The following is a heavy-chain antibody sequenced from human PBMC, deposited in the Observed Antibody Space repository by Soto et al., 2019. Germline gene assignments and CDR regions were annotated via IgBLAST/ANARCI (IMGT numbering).Heavy chain of an antibody. CDR3: ARQLWHEPAYCGGDCYSSFDY. J-gene: IGHJ4*02. D-gene: IGHD2-21*02. CDR2: IYPGDSDT. Sequence: GESLKISCKGSGYSFTSYWIGWVRQMPGKGLEWMGIIYPGDSDTRYSPSFQGQVTISADKSISTAYLQWSSLKASDTAMYYCARQLWHEPAYCGGDCYSSFDYRGQGTLVTVSS. V-gene: IGHV5-51*01. CDR1: GYSFTSYW.